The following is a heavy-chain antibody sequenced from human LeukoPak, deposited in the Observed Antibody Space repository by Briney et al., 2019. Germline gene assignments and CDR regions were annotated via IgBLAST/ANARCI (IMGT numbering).Heavy chain of an antibody. CDR2: IYYSGST. CDR3: ARGYSSSSEWFDP. Sequence: PSETLSLTCTVSGGSISSYYWSWIRQPPGKGLEWIGYIYYSGSTSYNPSLKSRVTISVDTSKNQFSLKLSSVTAADTAVYYCARGYSSSSEWFDPWGQGTLVTVSS. V-gene: IGHV4-59*01. CDR1: GGSISSYY. J-gene: IGHJ5*02. D-gene: IGHD6-6*01.